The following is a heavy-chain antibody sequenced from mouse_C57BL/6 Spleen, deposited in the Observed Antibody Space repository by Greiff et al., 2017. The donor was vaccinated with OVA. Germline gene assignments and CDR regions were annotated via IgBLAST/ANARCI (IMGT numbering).Heavy chain of an antibody. Sequence: QVQLQQSGPELVKPGASVKISCKASGYAFSSSWMNWVKQRPGKGLEWIGRIYPGDGDTNYNGKFKGKATLTADKSSSTAYMQLSSLTSEDSAVYFCLYYYGERGYFDVWGTGTTVTVSS. CDR3: LYYYGERGYFDV. CDR1: GYAFSSSW. V-gene: IGHV1-82*01. J-gene: IGHJ1*03. CDR2: IYPGDGDT. D-gene: IGHD1-1*01.